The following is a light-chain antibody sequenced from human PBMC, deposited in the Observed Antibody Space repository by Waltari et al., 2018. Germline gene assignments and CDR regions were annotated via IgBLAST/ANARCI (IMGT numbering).Light chain of an antibody. CDR1: TGSIVTKY. V-gene: IGLV6-57*03. J-gene: IGLJ3*02. Sequence: FLLTQPHSVSESPGQTVIISCTRSTGSIVTKYVQWYQQRPGSAPTLVIYEDNKRPSGGPDRFSASIDSSSNSASLSISGLRSEDEADYYCQSYDTINWVFGGGTRLTVL. CDR3: QSYDTINWV. CDR2: EDN.